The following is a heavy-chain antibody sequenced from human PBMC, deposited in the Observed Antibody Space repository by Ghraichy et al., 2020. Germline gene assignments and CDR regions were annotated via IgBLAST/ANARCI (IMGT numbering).Heavy chain of an antibody. V-gene: IGHV4-39*01. Sequence: SETLSLTCTVSGGSISSSSYYWGWIRQPPGKGLEWIGSIYYSGSTYYNPSLKSRVTISVDTSKNQFSLKLSSVTAADTAVYYCARTAPITVVTPLWYFDLWGRGTLVTVSS. CDR3: ARTAPITVVTPLWYFDL. CDR2: IYYSGST. J-gene: IGHJ2*01. D-gene: IGHD4-23*01. CDR1: GGSISSSSYY.